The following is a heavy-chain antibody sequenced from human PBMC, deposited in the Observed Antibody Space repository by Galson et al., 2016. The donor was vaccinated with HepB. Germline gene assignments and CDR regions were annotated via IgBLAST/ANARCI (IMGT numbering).Heavy chain of an antibody. CDR1: GYTFNTHY. D-gene: IGHD3-16*01. V-gene: IGHV1-46*02. Sequence: SVKVSCKASGYTFNTHYIHWVRQAPGQGLDWMGIINPRDAKTTYEQNFQGRINMTTDTSTSTVYTELNSLTPEDTAVYFCTRGTFGGIGTDFWGQGTLVTVSS. CDR2: INPRDAKT. CDR3: TRGTFGGIGTDF. J-gene: IGHJ4*02.